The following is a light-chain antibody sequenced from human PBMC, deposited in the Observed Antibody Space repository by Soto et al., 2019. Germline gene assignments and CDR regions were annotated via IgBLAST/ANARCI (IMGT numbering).Light chain of an antibody. Sequence: QSALTQPASVSGSPGQSITISCTGTSSDVGAYNYVSWYQQHPGKAPKLMIYAVNNRPSGVSDRFSASKSGNTASLTISGLQAEDEADYYCCSYKRRSTLVVFGGGTKLTVL. V-gene: IGLV2-14*01. J-gene: IGLJ3*02. CDR2: AVN. CDR3: CSYKRRSTLVV. CDR1: SSDVGAYNY.